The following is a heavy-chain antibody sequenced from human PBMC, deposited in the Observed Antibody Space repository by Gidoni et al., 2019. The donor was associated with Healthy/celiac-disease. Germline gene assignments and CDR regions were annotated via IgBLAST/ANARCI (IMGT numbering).Heavy chain of an antibody. Sequence: QVQLVESGGGVVQPGRSLRLSCAASGFTFSSDGMHWVRQAPGKGLEWVAVIGYDGSNKYYADAVKGRFTISRDNSKNTLYLQMNSLRAEDTAVYYCARGGCSGGSCYSGWFDPWGQGTLVTVSS. J-gene: IGHJ5*02. D-gene: IGHD2-15*01. CDR3: ARGGCSGGSCYSGWFDP. CDR2: IGYDGSNK. CDR1: GFTFSSDG. V-gene: IGHV3-33*01.